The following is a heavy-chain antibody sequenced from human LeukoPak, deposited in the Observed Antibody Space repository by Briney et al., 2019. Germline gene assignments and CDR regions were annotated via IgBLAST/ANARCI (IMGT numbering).Heavy chain of an antibody. CDR3: ARGGLAPPYSSSWSNWFDP. CDR2: INHSGST. CDR1: GGSFSGYY. Sequence: SETLSLTCAVYGGSFSGYYWSWVRQPPGKGLEWIGEINHSGSTNYNPSLKSRVTISVDTSKNQFSLKLSSVTAADTAVYYCARGGLAPPYSSSWSNWFDPWGQGTLVTVSS. J-gene: IGHJ5*02. V-gene: IGHV4-34*01. D-gene: IGHD6-13*01.